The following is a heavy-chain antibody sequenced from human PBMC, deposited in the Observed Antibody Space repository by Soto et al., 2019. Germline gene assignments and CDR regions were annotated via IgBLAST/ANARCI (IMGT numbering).Heavy chain of an antibody. J-gene: IGHJ6*02. CDR2: INHSGST. V-gene: IGHV4-34*01. CDR1: GGSFSGYY. CDR3: ARGCYYYGSGSYSLCGMDV. Sequence: PSETLSLTCAVYGGSFSGYYWSWIRQPPGKGLEWIGEINHSGSTNYNPSLKSRVTISVDTSKNQFSLKLSSVTAADTAVYYCARGCYYYGSGSYSLCGMDVWGQGTTVTVSS. D-gene: IGHD3-10*01.